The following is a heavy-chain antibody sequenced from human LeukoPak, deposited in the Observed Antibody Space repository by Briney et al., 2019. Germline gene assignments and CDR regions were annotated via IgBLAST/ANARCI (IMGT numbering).Heavy chain of an antibody. CDR2: ISGSGGST. CDR3: AKDNYDTSGLHY. D-gene: IGHD3-22*01. CDR1: GFTFSSYA. Sequence: PGGSLRLSCAASGFTFSSYAMSWVRQAPGKGLEWVSAISGSGGSTYYADSVKGRFTISRDNSKNSLSLQMNGLRAEDTAVYYCAKDNYDTSGLHYWGQGTLVTVSS. J-gene: IGHJ4*02. V-gene: IGHV3-23*01.